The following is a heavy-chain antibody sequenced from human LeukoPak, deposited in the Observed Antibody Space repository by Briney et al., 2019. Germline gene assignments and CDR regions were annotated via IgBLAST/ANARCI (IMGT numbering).Heavy chain of an antibody. CDR2: INHSGST. CDR3: ARLTEDY. J-gene: IGHJ4*02. V-gene: IGHV4-34*01. D-gene: IGHD1-20*01. CDR1: GGSFSGYY. Sequence: SETLSLTCAVYGGSFSGYYRSWIRQPPGKGLEWIGEINHSGSTNYNPSLKSRVTISVDTSKNQFSLKLSSVTAADTAVYYCARLTEDYWGQGTLVTVSS.